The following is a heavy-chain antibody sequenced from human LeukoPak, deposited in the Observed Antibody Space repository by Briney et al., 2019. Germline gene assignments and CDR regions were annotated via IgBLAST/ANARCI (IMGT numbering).Heavy chain of an antibody. D-gene: IGHD1-1*01. CDR3: AKDYDLYYYYGMDV. V-gene: IGHV3-9*01. Sequence: GGSLTLSCAASGFTFDDYAMHGVRQAPGKGLEWVSGISWNSGSIGYADSVKGRFTISRDNAKNSLYLQMNSLRAEDTALYYCAKDYDLYYYYGMDVWGQGTTVSVSS. CDR2: ISWNSGSI. CDR1: GFTFDDYA. J-gene: IGHJ6*02.